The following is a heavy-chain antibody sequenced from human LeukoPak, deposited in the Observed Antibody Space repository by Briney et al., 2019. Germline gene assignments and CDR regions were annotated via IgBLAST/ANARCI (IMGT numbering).Heavy chain of an antibody. CDR1: GFTFSSYS. CDR2: ISSSSSTI. CDR3: AREGWGTFDY. D-gene: IGHD3-16*01. Sequence: GGSLRLSCAASGFTFSSYSMNWVRQAPGKGLEWVSYISSSSSTIYYADSVKGRFTISRDNAKNSLYLQMNSLRAEDTVVYYCAREGWGTFDYWGQGTLVTVSS. J-gene: IGHJ4*02. V-gene: IGHV3-48*01.